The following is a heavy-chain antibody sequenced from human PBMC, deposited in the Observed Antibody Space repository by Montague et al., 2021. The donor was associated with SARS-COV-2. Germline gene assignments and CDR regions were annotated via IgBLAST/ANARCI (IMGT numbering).Heavy chain of an antibody. V-gene: IGHV3-23*01. Sequence: SLRLSCAASGFTFSSYGMFWVRQTPGKGLEWVSAISGGGDMTYYADSVKGRFTISRDNSKNTPYLQMNTLRAEDTAVYFCARDRPNYDDDSGYVLKADAFDIWGRGTMVTVSS. D-gene: IGHD3-22*01. J-gene: IGHJ3*02. CDR2: ISGGGDMT. CDR1: GFTFSSYG. CDR3: ARDRPNYDDDSGYVLKADAFDI.